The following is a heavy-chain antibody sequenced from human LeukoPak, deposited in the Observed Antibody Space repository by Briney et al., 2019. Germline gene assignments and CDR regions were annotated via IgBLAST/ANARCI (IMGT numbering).Heavy chain of an antibody. Sequence: SETLSLTCTVSGYSISSGYYWGWIRPPPGKGLEWIGSIYHSGSTYYNPSLKSRVTISVDTSKNQFSLKLSSVTAADTAVYYCARGAAKTTYYYYYMDVWGKGTTVTVSS. J-gene: IGHJ6*03. CDR3: ARGAAKTTYYYYYMDV. V-gene: IGHV4-38-2*02. CDR2: IYHSGST. CDR1: GYSISSGYY. D-gene: IGHD1-14*01.